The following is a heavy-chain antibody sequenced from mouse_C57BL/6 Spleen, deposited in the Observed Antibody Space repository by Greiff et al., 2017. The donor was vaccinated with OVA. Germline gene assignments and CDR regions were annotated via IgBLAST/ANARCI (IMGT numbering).Heavy chain of an antibody. D-gene: IGHD1-1*01. CDR1: GYTFTSYW. J-gene: IGHJ4*01. Sequence: VKLQQPGAELVRPGSSVKLSCKASGYTFTSYWMHWVKQRPIQGLEWIGNIDPSDSETHYNQKFKDKATLTVDKSSSTAYMQLSSLTSEDSAVYYCARIGSSYDYAMDYWGQGTSVTVSS. CDR3: ARIGSSYDYAMDY. CDR2: IDPSDSET. V-gene: IGHV1-52*01.